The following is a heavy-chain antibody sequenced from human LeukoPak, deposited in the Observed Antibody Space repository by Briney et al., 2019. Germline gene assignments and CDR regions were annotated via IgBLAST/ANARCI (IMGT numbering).Heavy chain of an antibody. Sequence: ASVKVSCKASGYTFTSYDINWVRQATGQGLEWMGWMNPNSGNTGYAQKFQGRVTMTRNTSISTAYMELSSLRSEDTAVYYCAWGKYSYGTAYYCYYYMDVWGKGTTVTVSS. CDR1: GYTFTSYD. CDR3: AWGKYSYGTAYYCYYYMDV. V-gene: IGHV1-8*01. J-gene: IGHJ6*03. D-gene: IGHD5-18*01. CDR2: MNPNSGNT.